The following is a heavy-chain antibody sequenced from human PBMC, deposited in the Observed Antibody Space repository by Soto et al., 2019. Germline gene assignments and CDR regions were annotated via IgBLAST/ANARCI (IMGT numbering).Heavy chain of an antibody. D-gene: IGHD4-17*01. J-gene: IGHJ4*02. CDR2: IYWHDDK. V-gene: IGHV2-5*01. CDR1: GFSLTTSGVG. CDR3: AHSPYFGEELDF. Sequence: QITLKESGPTLVKPTQTLTLTCTFSGFSLTTSGVGVGWIRQPPGKALEWLAIIYWHDDKRYSPSLKTRLTITKDTSKNQVVLIMTNMDPVDTATYYCAHSPYFGEELDFWGQGTLVTVSS.